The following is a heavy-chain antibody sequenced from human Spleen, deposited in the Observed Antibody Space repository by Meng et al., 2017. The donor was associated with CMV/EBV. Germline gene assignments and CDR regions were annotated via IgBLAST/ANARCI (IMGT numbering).Heavy chain of an antibody. V-gene: IGHV4-59*01. CDR1: GGSINNYY. D-gene: IGHD3-16*02. Sequence: SETLSLTCSVSGGSINNYYWSRIRQPPGKGLEWIAYINHHGNSNSNPSLNSRVTISVDTSRNQFSLNLRAVTAADTAFYYCVRAKGLGELSSPFANWGQGTLVTVSS. CDR3: VRAKGLGELSSPFAN. J-gene: IGHJ4*02. CDR2: INHHGNS.